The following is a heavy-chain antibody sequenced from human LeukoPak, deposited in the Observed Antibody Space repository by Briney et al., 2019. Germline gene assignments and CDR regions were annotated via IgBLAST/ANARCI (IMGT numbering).Heavy chain of an antibody. CDR1: GLTFSSYA. J-gene: IGHJ3*02. V-gene: IGHV3-64D*06. CDR2: INIDGVTT. Sequence: PGGSLRLSCSPSGLTFSSYAMHWVRHAPGKGLEYVLTINIDGVTTFYADSVKGRFTISRDNSKNTLFLQMSSLRAEDTAVYYCVKDRIGSYAFDIWGQGTMVTVSS. D-gene: IGHD1-26*01. CDR3: VKDRIGSYAFDI.